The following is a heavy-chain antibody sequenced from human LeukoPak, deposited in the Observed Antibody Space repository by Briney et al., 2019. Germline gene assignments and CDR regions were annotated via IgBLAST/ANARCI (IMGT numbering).Heavy chain of an antibody. D-gene: IGHD6-19*01. CDR1: GGSFSGYY. J-gene: IGHJ4*02. CDR2: IIHIGST. V-gene: IGHV4-34*01. Sequence: SETMSLTCAVYGGSFSGYYWSWIRQPPGKGLEWIGEIIHIGSTNYNPSLKSRVTISVDTSKNVFSLKLSSVTAADTAVYYCARGVAVAGKNFDYWGQGTLVTVSS. CDR3: ARGVAVAGKNFDY.